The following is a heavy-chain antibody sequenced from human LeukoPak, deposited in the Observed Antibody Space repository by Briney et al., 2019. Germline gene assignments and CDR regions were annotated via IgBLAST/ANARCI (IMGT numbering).Heavy chain of an antibody. CDR2: IRHDGSIK. CDR1: GFTFSNYG. D-gene: IGHD3-9*01. J-gene: IGHJ4*02. Sequence: PGGSLRLSCAASGFTFSNYGMYWVRQAPGKGLEWVAFIRHDGSIKYYADSVEGRFTISRDNSKNTLYLQMNSLRAEDTAVYYCAKDSLTDIDYWGQGTLVTVSS. CDR3: AKDSLTDIDY. V-gene: IGHV3-30*02.